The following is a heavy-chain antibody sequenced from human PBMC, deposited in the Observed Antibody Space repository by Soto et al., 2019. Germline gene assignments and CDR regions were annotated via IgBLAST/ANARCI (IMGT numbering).Heavy chain of an antibody. Sequence: QVQVVESGGGVVQPGRSLRLSCAASGLTFSSYAMHWVRQPPGKGLEWVAFISYDGSNKYYADSVKGRFTISRDNSKNTLYLQMNSLRAEVTAVYYGPVEMATMGTWGQGILVTVSS. D-gene: IGHD7-27*01. CDR3: PVEMATMGT. V-gene: IGHV3-30-3*01. CDR1: GLTFSSYA. CDR2: ISYDGSNK. J-gene: IGHJ5*02.